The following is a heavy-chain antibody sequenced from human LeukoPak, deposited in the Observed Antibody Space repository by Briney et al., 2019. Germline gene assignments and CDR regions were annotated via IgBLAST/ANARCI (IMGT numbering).Heavy chain of an antibody. Sequence: GASVKVSCKTSGYSFTDYYLHWVRQAPGQGPEWMGWINPDTGATHYSQKFQGRVTMTRDTSISTAYMELTSLRSDDTAVYYCARGIASVGDPDDLMWFGPWGQGTLATASS. CDR1: GYSFTDYY. CDR2: INPDTGAT. CDR3: ARGIASVGDPDDLMWFGP. D-gene: IGHD1-26*01. V-gene: IGHV1-2*02. J-gene: IGHJ5*02.